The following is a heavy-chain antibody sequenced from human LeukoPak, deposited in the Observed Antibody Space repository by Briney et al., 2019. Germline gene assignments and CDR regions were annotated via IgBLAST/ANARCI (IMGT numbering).Heavy chain of an antibody. CDR2: ISYDGSNK. Sequence: GGSLRLSCAASGFTFSSYAMHWVRQAPGKGLEWVAVISYDGSNKDYADSVKGRFTISRDNSKNTLYLQMNSLRAEDTAVYYCAGSPYGSVIRGWGQGTLVTVSS. V-gene: IGHV3-30-3*01. CDR3: AGSPYGSVIRG. CDR1: GFTFSSYA. J-gene: IGHJ4*02. D-gene: IGHD3-10*01.